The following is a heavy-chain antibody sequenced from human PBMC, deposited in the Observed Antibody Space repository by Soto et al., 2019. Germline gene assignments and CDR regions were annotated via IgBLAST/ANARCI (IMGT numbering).Heavy chain of an antibody. J-gene: IGHJ6*02. CDR3: ARDGRFYYDSSGSVVFSSGMDV. CDR2: IGTAGDT. D-gene: IGHD3-22*01. V-gene: IGHV3-13*01. Sequence: GGSLRLSCAASGFTFSSYDMQWVRQATGKGLEWVSAIGTAGDTYYPGSVKGRFTISRENAKNSLYLQMNSLRAGDTAVYYCARDGRFYYDSSGSVVFSSGMDVWGQGTTVTVSS. CDR1: GFTFSSYD.